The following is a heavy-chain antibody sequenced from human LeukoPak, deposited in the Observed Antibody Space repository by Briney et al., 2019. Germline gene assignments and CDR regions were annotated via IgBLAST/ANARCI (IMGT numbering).Heavy chain of an antibody. V-gene: IGHV4-59*01. CDR1: GGSISSYY. CDR2: IYYSGST. Sequence: SETLSLTCTVSGGSISSYYWSWIRQPPGKGLEWIGYIYYSGSTNYNPSLKRRVTISVDTSKNQFSLKLSSVTAADTAVYYCARVSTYYDYVWGSYRLYYFDYWGQGTLVTVSS. J-gene: IGHJ4*02. D-gene: IGHD3-16*02. CDR3: ARVSTYYDYVWGSYRLYYFDY.